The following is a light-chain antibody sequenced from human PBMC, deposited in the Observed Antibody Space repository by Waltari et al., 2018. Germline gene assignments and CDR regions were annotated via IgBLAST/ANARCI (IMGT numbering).Light chain of an antibody. CDR1: SSNIGNNH. CDR3: GTWDDSLTHWV. J-gene: IGLJ3*02. V-gene: IGLV1-51*01. CDR2: DND. Sequence: QSVLTQPPSVLAAPGPRVTISCTGRSSNIGNNHVSWYQQYPGTAPKVLITDNDKRSSGISDRFSASKSGTSATLGITGLQTGDEADYYCGTWDDSLTHWVFGGGTKVTVL.